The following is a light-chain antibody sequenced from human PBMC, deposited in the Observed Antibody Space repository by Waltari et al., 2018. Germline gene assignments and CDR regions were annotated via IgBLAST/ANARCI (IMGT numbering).Light chain of an antibody. CDR2: DVP. CDR1: GSDVGDYNY. Sequence: QSALTQPRSVSGSPGQSVTISCTGTGSDVGDYNYDSWYQQHPGKAPKLVIFDVPKRPAGVPDRFSRSKSGNSASLTVSGLQAEDEADYYCCSYAGTWVFGGGTKLTVL. J-gene: IGLJ3*02. CDR3: CSYAGTWV. V-gene: IGLV2-11*01.